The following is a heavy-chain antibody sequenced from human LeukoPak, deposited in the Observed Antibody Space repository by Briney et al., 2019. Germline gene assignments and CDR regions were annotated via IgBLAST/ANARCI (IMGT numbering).Heavy chain of an antibody. Sequence: ASVKVSCKASGYTFTSYDINWVRQATGQGLEWVGWMNPNRGNTGYAQKFQGRVTMTRNTSISTAYMELSSLRSEDTAVYYCAKGVGSGASNWFDPWGQGTLVTVSS. CDR1: GYTFTSYD. D-gene: IGHD2-15*01. CDR2: MNPNRGNT. J-gene: IGHJ5*02. V-gene: IGHV1-8*01. CDR3: AKGVGSGASNWFDP.